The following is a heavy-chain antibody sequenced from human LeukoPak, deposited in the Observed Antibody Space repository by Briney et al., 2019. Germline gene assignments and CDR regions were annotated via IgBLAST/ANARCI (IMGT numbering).Heavy chain of an antibody. J-gene: IGHJ4*02. Sequence: SETLSLTCTVSGGSISSSSYYWGWIRQPPGKGVEWIGSIYYSGSTYYNPSLKSRVTISVDTSKNQFSLKLSSVTAADTAVYYCARSQGIAAAVCDWGQGTLVTVSS. V-gene: IGHV4-39*07. CDR1: GGSISSSSYY. D-gene: IGHD6-13*01. CDR3: ARSQGIAAAVCD. CDR2: IYYSGST.